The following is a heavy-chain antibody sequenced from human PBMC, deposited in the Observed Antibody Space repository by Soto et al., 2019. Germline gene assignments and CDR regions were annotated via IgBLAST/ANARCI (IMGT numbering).Heavy chain of an antibody. CDR2: ISSNGGST. CDR3: ARARPIVVVPAATLFDAFDI. D-gene: IGHD2-2*01. V-gene: IGHV3-64*01. CDR1: GFTFSSSA. J-gene: IGHJ3*02. Sequence: GGSLRLSCAASGFTFSSSAMHWVRQAPGKGLEYVSAISSNGGSTYYANSVKGRFTISRDNSKNTLYLQMGSLRAEDMAVYYCARARPIVVVPAATLFDAFDIWGQGTMVTVSS.